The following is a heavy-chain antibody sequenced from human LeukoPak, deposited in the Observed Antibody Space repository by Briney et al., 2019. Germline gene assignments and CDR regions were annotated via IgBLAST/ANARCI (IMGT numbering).Heavy chain of an antibody. J-gene: IGHJ3*02. Sequence: GGSLRLSCAASGFTVSTSYMSWVRQAPGKGLEWVSHINSDGSSTNYADSVKGRFTISRGNAKNTLYLQMNSLTAEDTAVYYCARSHCSSTSCYTVDAFDIWGQGTMVTVSS. D-gene: IGHD2-2*02. CDR3: ARSHCSSTSCYTVDAFDI. V-gene: IGHV3-74*01. CDR2: INSDGSST. CDR1: GFTVSTSY.